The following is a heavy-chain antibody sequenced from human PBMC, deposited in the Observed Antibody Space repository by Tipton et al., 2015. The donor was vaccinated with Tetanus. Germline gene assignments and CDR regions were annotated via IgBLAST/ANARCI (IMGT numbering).Heavy chain of an antibody. CDR3: ARWGPGVSTWGFDF. D-gene: IGHD3-16*01. CDR2: LHSSGDT. Sequence: TLSLTCTVSGGSIRGHFWSWIRQPAGKGLEWIGRLHSSGDTTYNPSLKRRVTMSADTPKNQFCLRLSSVTAADTALYFCARWGPGVSTWGFDFWGQGTLVTVSS. J-gene: IGHJ4*02. CDR1: GGSIRGHF. V-gene: IGHV4-4*07.